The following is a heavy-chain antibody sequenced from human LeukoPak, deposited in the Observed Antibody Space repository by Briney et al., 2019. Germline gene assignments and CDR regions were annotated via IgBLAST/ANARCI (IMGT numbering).Heavy chain of an antibody. V-gene: IGHV3-23*01. J-gene: IGHJ4*02. CDR1: GFTFSSCA. D-gene: IGHD3-16*02. CDR2: ISGCGGST. CDR3: AKECDYVWGSYRYEGFDY. Sequence: PGGSLRLSCAASGFTFSSCAMSWVRQAPGKGLEWVSAISGCGGSTYYADSVKGRFTISRDNSKNTLYLQMNSLRAEDTAVYYCAKECDYVWGSYRYEGFDYWGQGTLVTVSS.